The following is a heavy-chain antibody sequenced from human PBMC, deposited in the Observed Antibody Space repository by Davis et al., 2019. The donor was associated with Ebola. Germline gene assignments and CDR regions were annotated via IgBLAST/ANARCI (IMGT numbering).Heavy chain of an antibody. CDR3: AKTKYSNGYWFDP. V-gene: IGHV3-7*03. J-gene: IGHJ5*02. CDR2: IKQDGSEK. D-gene: IGHD5-18*01. Sequence: GGSLRLSCAASGFTFSSYWMSWVRQAPGKGLKWVANIKQDGSEKYYVDSVKGRFTISRDNAKNSLYLQMNSLRAEDTAVYYCAKTKYSNGYWFDPWGQGTLVTVSS. CDR1: GFTFSSYW.